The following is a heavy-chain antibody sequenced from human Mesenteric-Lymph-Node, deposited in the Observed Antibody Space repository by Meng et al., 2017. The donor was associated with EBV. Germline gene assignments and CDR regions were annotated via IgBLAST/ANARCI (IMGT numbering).Heavy chain of an antibody. V-gene: IGHV4-61*01. CDR1: GGSVSSGSFY. CDR2: IYYSATT. Sequence: QVHRQESGQGPVWPSVTLSLTCTVAGGSVSSGSFYWNWIRQPPGKGLEWIGYIYYSATTNYNPSLKSRVTISVDTSKNQFYLNLSSVSAADTAIYYCARGGYYDLLTGYYRAFDYWGQGALVTVSS. D-gene: IGHD3-9*01. J-gene: IGHJ4*02. CDR3: ARGGYYDLLTGYYRAFDY.